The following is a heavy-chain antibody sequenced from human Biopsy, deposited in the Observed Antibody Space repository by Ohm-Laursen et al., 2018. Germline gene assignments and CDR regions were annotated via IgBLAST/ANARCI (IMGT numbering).Heavy chain of an antibody. CDR3: ARGPHSGSHSCFDY. V-gene: IGHV1-69*01. CDR1: GVTFINYA. Sequence: SSVTVSCKASGVTFINYAISWVRQAPGQGLEWMGGIIPMFGTANYAQMFQGRVTISADESTSTSYMELSSLTTEDTAIYYCARGPHSGSHSCFDYWGRGTLVTVSS. D-gene: IGHD1-26*01. J-gene: IGHJ4*02. CDR2: IIPMFGTA.